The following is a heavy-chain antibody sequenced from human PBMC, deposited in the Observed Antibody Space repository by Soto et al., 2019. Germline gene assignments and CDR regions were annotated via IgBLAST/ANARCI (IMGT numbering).Heavy chain of an antibody. CDR2: VSAKGDRT. V-gene: IGHV3-23*01. D-gene: IGHD3-3*01. CDR1: GFTFSSYA. Sequence: GGSLRLSCAVSGFTFSSYAMSWVRQAPGKGLEWVSGVSAKGDRTYYADSVKGRFTISRDDSKNTLYLQMNSLRGEDTAVYYCAKAVRLSGDGVDVWGQGTTVTVSS. J-gene: IGHJ6*02. CDR3: AKAVRLSGDGVDV.